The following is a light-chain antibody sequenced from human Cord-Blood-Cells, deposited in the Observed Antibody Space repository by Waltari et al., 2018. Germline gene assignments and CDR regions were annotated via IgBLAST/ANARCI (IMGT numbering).Light chain of an antibody. Sequence: QSALTQPASVSGSPGQSITISCTGTSSDVGSHHLVSWYQQHPGNAPKHMIYEGSKRPAGVSNRFSGSKSGNTASLTISGLQAEDEADYYCCSYAGSSTWVFGGGTKLTVL. V-gene: IGLV2-23*01. CDR2: EGS. CDR3: CSYAGSSTWV. J-gene: IGLJ3*02. CDR1: SSDVGSHHL.